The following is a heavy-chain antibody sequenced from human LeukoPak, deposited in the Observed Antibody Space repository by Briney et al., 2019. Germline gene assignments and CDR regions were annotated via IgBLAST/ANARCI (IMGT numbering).Heavy chain of an antibody. CDR2: IYYSGST. CDR3: AREGGIAGLDY. V-gene: IGHV4-59*01. J-gene: IGHJ4*02. Sequence: PSETLSLTCTVSGGSISSYYWSWIRLPPGKGLEWIGYIYYSGSTNYNPSLKSRVTISVDTSKNQFSLKLSSVTAADTAVYYCAREGGIAGLDYWGQGTLVTVSS. CDR1: GGSISSYY. D-gene: IGHD6-13*01.